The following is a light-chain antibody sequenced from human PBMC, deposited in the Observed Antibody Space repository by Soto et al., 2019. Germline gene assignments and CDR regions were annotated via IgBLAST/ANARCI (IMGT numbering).Light chain of an antibody. CDR1: QTVSGN. V-gene: IGKV3-15*01. J-gene: IGKJ2*01. CDR3: QQYNNWLMYT. Sequence: EIVMTQSTATLSVSPGDRATLSCRASQTVSGNLAWYQQKPGQAPRLLMYGASTRATGIPGRFSGSGSGTEFTRTISSLESEDCAVYYCQQYNNWLMYTFGQGTKLEIK. CDR2: GAS.